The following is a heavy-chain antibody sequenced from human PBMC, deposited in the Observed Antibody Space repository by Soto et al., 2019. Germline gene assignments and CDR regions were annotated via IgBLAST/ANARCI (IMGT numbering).Heavy chain of an antibody. Sequence: GVSVKVSCKASGYTFTNYSIHWVRQAPGQGLEWMGIINPSGGSASYAQKFQARVTMTRDTSTSTIYMELSGLRSEDTALYYCVRNLGGFGELSLDYWGQGTLVTVSS. J-gene: IGHJ4*02. CDR2: INPSGGSA. CDR1: GYTFTNYS. CDR3: VRNLGGFGELSLDY. D-gene: IGHD3-10*01. V-gene: IGHV1-46*03.